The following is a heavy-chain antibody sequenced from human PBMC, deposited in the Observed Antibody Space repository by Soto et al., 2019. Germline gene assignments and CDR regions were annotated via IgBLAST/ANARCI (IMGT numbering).Heavy chain of an antibody. J-gene: IGHJ4*02. D-gene: IGHD6-19*01. CDR1: GGSISSGGYS. V-gene: IGHV4-30-2*01. Sequence: QLQLQESGSGLVKPSQTLSLTCAVSGGSISSGGYSWSWIRQPPGKGLEWIGYIYHSGSTYYNPPLKSRGTISVDRSKNQFSLKLSSVTAADTAVYYCARAGGLGAVAVDYWGQGTLVTVSS. CDR3: ARAGGLGAVAVDY. CDR2: IYHSGST.